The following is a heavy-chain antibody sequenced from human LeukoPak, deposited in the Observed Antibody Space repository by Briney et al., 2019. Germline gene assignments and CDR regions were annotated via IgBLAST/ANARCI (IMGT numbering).Heavy chain of an antibody. CDR2: ISWNSVNV. J-gene: IGHJ3*02. CDR1: GFTFGDYA. V-gene: IGHV3-9*01. Sequence: PGGSLRLSCAASGFTFGDYAMHWVRQAPGKGLEWVSFISWNSVNVAYADSVKGRFTISRDNAKNSLYLQMNSLRDEDTAFYYCAKAALTFSAFDIWGQGTMVTVSS. CDR3: AKAALTFSAFDI. D-gene: IGHD3-16*01.